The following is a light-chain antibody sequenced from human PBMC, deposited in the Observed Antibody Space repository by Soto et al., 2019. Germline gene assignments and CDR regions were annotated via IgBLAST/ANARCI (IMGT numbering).Light chain of an antibody. V-gene: IGKV1-27*01. CDR2: AAS. J-gene: IGKJ1*01. Sequence: SPSSLSASVGDRVTITCRASLPISNYLAWYQQKPGKIPNLLIYAASTLQAGIPARFSGSGSGTEFTLTISSLQSEDFAVYYCQQYNNWPRTFGQGTKVDIK. CDR3: QQYNNWPRT. CDR1: LPISNY.